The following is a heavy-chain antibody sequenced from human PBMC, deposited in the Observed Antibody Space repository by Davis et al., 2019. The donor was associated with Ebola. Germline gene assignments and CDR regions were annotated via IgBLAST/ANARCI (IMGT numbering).Heavy chain of an antibody. CDR3: TSYVEPDNDY. CDR1: GFTFSSYA. Sequence: GESLKISCAASGFTFSSYAMHWVRQAPGKGLEWVAVISYDGSNKYYADSVKGRFTISRDNSKNTLYLQMNSLRAEDTALYYCTSYVEPDNDYWGQGTLVTVSS. D-gene: IGHD1-14*01. J-gene: IGHJ4*02. V-gene: IGHV3-30-3*01. CDR2: ISYDGSNK.